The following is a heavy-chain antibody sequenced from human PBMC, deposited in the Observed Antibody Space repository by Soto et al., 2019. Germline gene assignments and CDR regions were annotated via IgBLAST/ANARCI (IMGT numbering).Heavy chain of an antibody. CDR2: ISAYNGNT. Sequence: ASVKVSCKASGYTFTSYGISWVRQAPGQGLEWMGWISAYNGNTNNAQKLQGRVTMTTDTSTSTAYMELRSLRSDDTAVYYCARDERSVDTATGVGYFDLWGRGTLVTVS. CDR3: ARDERSVDTATGVGYFDL. D-gene: IGHD5-18*01. J-gene: IGHJ2*01. CDR1: GYTFTSYG. V-gene: IGHV1-18*01.